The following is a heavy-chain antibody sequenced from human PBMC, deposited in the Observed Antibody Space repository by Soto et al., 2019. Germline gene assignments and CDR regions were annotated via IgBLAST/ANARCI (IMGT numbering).Heavy chain of an antibody. V-gene: IGHV1-58*01. CDR2: LVVGSGNT. CDR1: GFMFTSSA. J-gene: IGHJ4*02. CDR3: AAVPVLRFLKGLPAYFDY. D-gene: IGHD3-3*01. Sequence: ASVKVSCKTSGFMFTSSAVQWVRQARGQRLEWIGWLVVGSGNTHYAQHFQERVTLARDMSTATAYMELSSLTSEDTAVYYCAAVPVLRFLKGLPAYFDYWGQGTLVTVSS.